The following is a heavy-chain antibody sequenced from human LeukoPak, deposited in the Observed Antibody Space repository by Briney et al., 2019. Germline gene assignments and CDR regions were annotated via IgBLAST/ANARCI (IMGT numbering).Heavy chain of an antibody. CDR2: ISSSSSTI. J-gene: IGHJ4*02. Sequence: GGSLRLSCAASGFTFSSYSMNWVRQAPGKGLEWVSYISSSSSTIYYADSVKGRFTISRDNAKNSLYLQMNSLRAEDTAVYYCARDRDYYGSGSYYNEGDYWGQGTLVTVSS. V-gene: IGHV3-48*04. CDR3: ARDRDYYGSGSYYNEGDY. CDR1: GFTFSSYS. D-gene: IGHD3-10*01.